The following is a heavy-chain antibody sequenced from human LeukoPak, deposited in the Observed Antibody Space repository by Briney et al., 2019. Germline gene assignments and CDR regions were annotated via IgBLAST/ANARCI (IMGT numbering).Heavy chain of an antibody. CDR2: IITDVRAT. V-gene: IGHV3-74*03. J-gene: IGHJ4*02. CDR1: GFTFSTYW. D-gene: IGHD4-23*01. Sequence: QPGGSLRLSCAASGFTFSTYWMHWVRQAPGKGLVWVSRIITDVRATTYADSVKGRFTISRDNAKNTLYLEINSMRAEYTAVYYCARGYGGNFTLDYWGQGALVTVSS. CDR3: ARGYGGNFTLDY.